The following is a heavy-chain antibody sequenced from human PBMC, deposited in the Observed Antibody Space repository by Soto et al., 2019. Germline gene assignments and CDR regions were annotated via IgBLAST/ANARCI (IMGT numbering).Heavy chain of an antibody. J-gene: IGHJ5*02. CDR1: GFTFSSYS. CDR3: VREVVVVAATSWFDP. D-gene: IGHD2-15*01. V-gene: IGHV3-21*01. CDR2: ISSSSSYI. Sequence: GGSLRLSCAASGFTFSSYSMNWVRQAPGKGLEWVSSISSSSSYIYYADSVKGRFTISRDNAMNSLYLQMNSLRAEFTSVYYCVREVVVVAATSWFDPWGQGILVTVSS.